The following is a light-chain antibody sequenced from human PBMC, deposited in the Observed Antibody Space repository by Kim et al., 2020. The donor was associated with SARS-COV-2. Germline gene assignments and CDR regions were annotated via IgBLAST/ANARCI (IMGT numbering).Light chain of an antibody. J-gene: IGLJ2*01. V-gene: IGLV2-8*01. Sequence: GQSVAISCTGTSSDVGAYNYVSWYQQHPGKAPKLMIYEVSKRPSGVPDRFSGSKSGNTASLIVSGLQPEDEADYYCSSYAGSNDVVFGGGTQLTVL. CDR2: EVS. CDR1: SSDVGAYNY. CDR3: SSYAGSNDVV.